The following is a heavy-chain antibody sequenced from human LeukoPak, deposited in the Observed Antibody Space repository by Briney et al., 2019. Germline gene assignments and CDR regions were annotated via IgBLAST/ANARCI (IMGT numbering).Heavy chain of an antibody. Sequence: PGGSLRLSCAASGFTSSSYWMSWVRQAPGKGLEWVANIKQDGSEKYYVDSVKGRFTISRDNAKNSLYLQMNSLRAEDTAVYYCARGGYCSGGSCRNYYMDVWGKGTTVTVSS. V-gene: IGHV3-7*01. CDR1: GFTSSSYW. CDR3: ARGGYCSGGSCRNYYMDV. CDR2: IKQDGSEK. D-gene: IGHD2-15*01. J-gene: IGHJ6*03.